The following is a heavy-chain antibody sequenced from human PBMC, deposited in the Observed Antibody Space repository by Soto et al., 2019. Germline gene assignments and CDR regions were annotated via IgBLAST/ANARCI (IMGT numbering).Heavy chain of an antibody. CDR1: GGSISRYY. J-gene: IGHJ6*02. Sequence: SETLSLTCTVSGGSISRYYWSWIRQPPGKGLEWIGYVYYSGTTNYNPSLRSRVTISVYTSNNQFSLRLSSVTAVDTAVYYCSRAPSAYSRGYGMDVWGQGTTVTVSS. CDR3: SRAPSAYSRGYGMDV. CDR2: VYYSGTT. V-gene: IGHV4-59*01. D-gene: IGHD5-18*01.